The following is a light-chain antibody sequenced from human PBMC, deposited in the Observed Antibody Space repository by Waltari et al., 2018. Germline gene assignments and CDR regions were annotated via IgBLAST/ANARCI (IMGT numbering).Light chain of an antibody. Sequence: AIRMTQSPSSLSASTGDRVTITCRASQGISSYLAWYQQKPGKPPNLLVYAASTLQSGAPSRFSGSGSGTDFTLTISCLQSEDFATYYCQQYYSYPQTFGQGTKVEIK. V-gene: IGKV1-8*01. CDR3: QQYYSYPQT. CDR2: AAS. J-gene: IGKJ1*01. CDR1: QGISSY.